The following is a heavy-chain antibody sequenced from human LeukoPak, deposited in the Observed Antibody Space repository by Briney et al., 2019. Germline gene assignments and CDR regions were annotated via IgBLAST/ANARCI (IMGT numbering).Heavy chain of an antibody. J-gene: IGHJ3*02. CDR1: GFTVSSNY. Sequence: GGSLRLSCAASGFTVSSNYMSWVRQAPGKGLGWVSIIYSGGSTYYADSVKGRFTISRHNSKNTLYLQMNSLRAEDTAMYYCARYGVGRGWYYAFDIWGQGTMVTVSS. D-gene: IGHD6-19*01. V-gene: IGHV3-53*04. CDR2: IYSGGST. CDR3: ARYGVGRGWYYAFDI.